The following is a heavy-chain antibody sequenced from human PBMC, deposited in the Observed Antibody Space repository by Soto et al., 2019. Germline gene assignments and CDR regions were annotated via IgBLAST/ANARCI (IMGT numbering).Heavy chain of an antibody. CDR1: GFSLSNARMG. CDR2: IFSNDEK. V-gene: IGHV2-26*01. D-gene: IGHD6-19*01. J-gene: IGHJ4*02. CDR3: ARIGYSSGWYPL. Sequence: QVTLKESGPVLVKPTETLTLTCTVSGFSLSNARMGVSWIRQPPGQALEWLAHIFSNDEKSYSTSLKSRLTISKDTSKSQVVLTRTNMDPVDTATYYWARIGYSSGWYPLWGKGTLVTVSS.